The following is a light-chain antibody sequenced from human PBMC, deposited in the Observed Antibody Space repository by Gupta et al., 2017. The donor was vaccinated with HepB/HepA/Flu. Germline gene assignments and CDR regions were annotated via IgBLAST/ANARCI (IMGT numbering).Light chain of an antibody. CDR2: WAS. Sequence: DILLSPSPDSLSVSLGERATINCKSSQSVLYSSNNKNYLAWYQQKPGQPPKLLIYWASTRESGVPDRFSGSGSGTDFTLTIRSLQAEDVAVYYCQQYYSSPRTFGQGTKVEIK. CDR1: QSVLYSSNNKNY. CDR3: QQYYSSPRT. V-gene: IGKV4-1*01. J-gene: IGKJ1*01.